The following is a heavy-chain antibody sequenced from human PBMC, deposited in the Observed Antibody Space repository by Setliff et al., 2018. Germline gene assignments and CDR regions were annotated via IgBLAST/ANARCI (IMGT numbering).Heavy chain of an antibody. V-gene: IGHV1-69*05. CDR1: GYTFTSYG. CDR3: AREKVVVVSATSYHYYMDV. D-gene: IGHD2-15*01. Sequence: SVKVSCKASGYTFTSYGISWVRQAPGQGLEWMGWIIPLFGTTNYAQEFQGRVTITTDESTNTAYMELSSLRSEDTAMYYCAREKVVVVSATSYHYYMDVWGKGTTVTVSS. J-gene: IGHJ6*03. CDR2: IIPLFGTT.